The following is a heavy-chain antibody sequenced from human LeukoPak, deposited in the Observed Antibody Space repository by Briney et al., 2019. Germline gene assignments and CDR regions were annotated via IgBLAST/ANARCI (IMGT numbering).Heavy chain of an antibody. V-gene: IGHV3-30*02. D-gene: IGHD2-15*01. CDR3: AKVGDCSGGSCLTDY. CDR1: GFTFSSYG. Sequence: GGSLRLSCAASGFTFSSYGMHWVRQAPGKGLEWVAFIRYDGSNKYYADSVKGRFTISTDNSKNTLYLQMNSLRAEDTAVYYCAKVGDCSGGSCLTDYWGQGTLVTVSS. CDR2: IRYDGSNK. J-gene: IGHJ4*02.